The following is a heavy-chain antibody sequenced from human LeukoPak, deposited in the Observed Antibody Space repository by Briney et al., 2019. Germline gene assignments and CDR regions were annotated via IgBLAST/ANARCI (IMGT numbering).Heavy chain of an antibody. Sequence: GGSLRLSCAASGFTFSSYSMNWVRQAPGKGLERVSYISSSSSTIYYADSVKGRFTISRDNAKNSLYLQMNSLRAEDTAVYYCARDHIVVVTAIGMDVWGQGTTVTVSS. CDR2: ISSSSSTI. CDR3: ARDHIVVVTAIGMDV. D-gene: IGHD2-21*02. J-gene: IGHJ6*02. CDR1: GFTFSSYS. V-gene: IGHV3-48*04.